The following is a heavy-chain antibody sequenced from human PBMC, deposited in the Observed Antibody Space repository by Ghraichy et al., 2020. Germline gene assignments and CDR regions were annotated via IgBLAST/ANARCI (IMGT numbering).Heavy chain of an antibody. CDR3: ARFASGYYYANYFDY. J-gene: IGHJ4*02. D-gene: IGHD3-22*01. V-gene: IGHV3-53*01. CDR2: IYSGGST. CDR1: GFTVSSNY. Sequence: GGSLRLSCAASGFTVSSNYMSWVRQAPGKGLEWVSVIYSGGSTYYADSVKGRFTISRDNSKNTLYLQMNSLRAEDTAVYYCARFASGYYYANYFDYWGQGTLVTVSS.